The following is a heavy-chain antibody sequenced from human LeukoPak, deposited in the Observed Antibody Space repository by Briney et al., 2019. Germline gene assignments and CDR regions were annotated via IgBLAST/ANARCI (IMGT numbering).Heavy chain of an antibody. CDR3: ASQPKENDCSSTSCYTNWFDP. V-gene: IGHV4-61*02. CDR2: IYTSGST. Sequence: PSETLSLTCTVSGGSISSGSYYWSWIRQPAGKGLEWIGRIYTSGSTNYNPSLKSRVTISVDTSKNQFSLKLSSVTAADTAVYYCASQPKENDCSSTSCYTNWFDPWGQGTLVTVSS. D-gene: IGHD2-2*02. J-gene: IGHJ5*02. CDR1: GGSISSGSYY.